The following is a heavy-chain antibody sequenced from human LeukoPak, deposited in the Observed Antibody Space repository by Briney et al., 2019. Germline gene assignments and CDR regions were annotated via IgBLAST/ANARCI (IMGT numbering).Heavy chain of an antibody. CDR1: GYTFTSYD. V-gene: IGHV1-8*01. Sequence: ASVKVSCKASGYTFTSYDINWVRQATGQGLEWMGWMNPNSGNTGYAQKFQGRVTMTRNTSISTAYMELSSLRSEDMAVYYCARARYSSSSPGDWSDPWGQGTLVTVSS. J-gene: IGHJ5*02. CDR3: ARARYSSSSPGDWSDP. CDR2: MNPNSGNT. D-gene: IGHD6-6*01.